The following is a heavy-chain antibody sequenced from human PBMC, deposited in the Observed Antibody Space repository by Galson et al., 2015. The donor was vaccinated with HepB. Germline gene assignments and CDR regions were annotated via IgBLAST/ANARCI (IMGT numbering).Heavy chain of an antibody. CDR3: AGEGGDTAMVGGQAFDI. Sequence: SVKVSCKASGGTFSSYAISWVRQAPGQGLEWMGGIIPIFGTANYAQKFQGRVTITADESTSTAYMELSSLRSEDTAVYYCAGEGGDTAMVGGQAFDIWGQGTMVTVSS. CDR1: GGTFSSYA. V-gene: IGHV1-69*13. J-gene: IGHJ3*02. D-gene: IGHD5-18*01. CDR2: IIPIFGTA.